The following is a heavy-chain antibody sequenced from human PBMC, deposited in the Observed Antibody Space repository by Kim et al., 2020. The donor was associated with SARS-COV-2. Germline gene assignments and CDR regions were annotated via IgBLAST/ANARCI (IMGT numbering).Heavy chain of an antibody. CDR3: ARDGGDDYGDYGYYDSSGSVCFDI. V-gene: IGHV1-69*04. J-gene: IGHJ3*02. CDR1: GGTFSSYA. Sequence: SVKVSCKASGGTFSSYAINWVRQAPGQGLEWMGRIIPILGIANYAQKFQGRVTITADKSTSTAYMELSSLRSEDTAVYYCARDGGDDYGDYGYYDSSGSVCFDIWGQGTMVTVSS. D-gene: IGHD3-22*01. CDR2: IIPILGIA.